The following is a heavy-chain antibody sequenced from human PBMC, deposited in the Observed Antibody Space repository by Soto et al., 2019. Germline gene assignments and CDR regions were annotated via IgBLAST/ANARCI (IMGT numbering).Heavy chain of an antibody. Sequence: PGGSLRLSCAASRLTFSSYAMSWVRQAPGKGLEWVSAISSSGASTYSADSVKGRFTISRDNSKNTLYLQMSSLRAEDTAVYYCAKSPWSYYFDYWGQGTLVTVSS. CDR2: ISSSGAST. CDR1: RLTFSSYA. V-gene: IGHV3-23*01. D-gene: IGHD2-8*01. J-gene: IGHJ4*02. CDR3: AKSPWSYYFDY.